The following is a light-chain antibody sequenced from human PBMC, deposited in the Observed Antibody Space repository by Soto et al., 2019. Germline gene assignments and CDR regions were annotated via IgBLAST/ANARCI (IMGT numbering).Light chain of an antibody. Sequence: DIQMTQSPSTLSASVGDRVTITCRASQSISSWLAWYQKKPGKAPKHLIYKASSLESGVPSRLIGSGSGKEFTLTISSLQPDDFATYYCQQYNTYSYTFGQGAKLEIK. CDR3: QQYNTYSYT. CDR2: KAS. J-gene: IGKJ2*01. CDR1: QSISSW. V-gene: IGKV1-5*03.